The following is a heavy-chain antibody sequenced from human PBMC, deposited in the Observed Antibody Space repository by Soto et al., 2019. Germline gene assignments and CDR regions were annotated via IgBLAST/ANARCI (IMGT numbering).Heavy chain of an antibody. D-gene: IGHD3-3*02. V-gene: IGHV1-69*12. J-gene: IGHJ6*02. Sequence: QVQLMQSGAEVKKPGSSVKVSCKASGGTFSTSAISWVRQAPGEGLEWVGGIMPVFATPDYAQKFQGRVTNTADESTTTPYLELTSLTTDDTAVYYCARDKDRQQLGGNYYYILDVWGQGTAITVSS. CDR1: GGTFSTSA. CDR2: IMPVFATP. CDR3: ARDKDRQQLGGNYYYILDV.